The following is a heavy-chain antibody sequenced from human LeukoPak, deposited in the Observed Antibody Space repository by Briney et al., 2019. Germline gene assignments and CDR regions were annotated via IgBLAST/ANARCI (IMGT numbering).Heavy chain of an antibody. Sequence: GASVKVSCKASGYTFTSYYMHWVRQAPGQGLEWMGIINPSGGSTSYAQKFQGRVTMTRDTSTSTVYMELSSLRSEDTAVYYCAREYSNYYDSSGYHAFDIWGQGTMVTVSS. V-gene: IGHV1-46*01. CDR3: AREYSNYYDSSGYHAFDI. CDR1: GYTFTSYY. CDR2: INPSGGST. J-gene: IGHJ3*02. D-gene: IGHD3-22*01.